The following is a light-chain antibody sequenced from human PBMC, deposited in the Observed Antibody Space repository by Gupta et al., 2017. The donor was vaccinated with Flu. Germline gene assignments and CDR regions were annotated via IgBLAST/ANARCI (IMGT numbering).Light chain of an antibody. CDR3: QPMDT. CDR2: AAS. Sequence: DIQMTQSPASLSASVGDRVTITCRASQAITGYLNWYQQKPGRATNLLGYAASRLQSGVTSRFSGSGSGTDFTLTTSSMEPDDCDTYDGQPMDTFGQGTKVEI. J-gene: IGKJ2*01. CDR1: QAITGY. V-gene: IGKV1-39*01.